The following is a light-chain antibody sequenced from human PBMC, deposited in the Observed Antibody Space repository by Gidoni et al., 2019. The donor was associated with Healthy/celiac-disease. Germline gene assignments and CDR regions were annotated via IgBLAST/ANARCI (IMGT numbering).Light chain of an antibody. Sequence: EIVLTQSPATLSLSPGERATLPCRASQSVTSYLAWYQQKPGQAPRLIIDDASNRATGIPARFSGSGSTTDFALTISSLDPEDFAFYYCQQRSNWLTFGGGTKVEIK. CDR1: QSVTSY. J-gene: IGKJ4*01. CDR3: QQRSNWLT. V-gene: IGKV3-11*01. CDR2: DAS.